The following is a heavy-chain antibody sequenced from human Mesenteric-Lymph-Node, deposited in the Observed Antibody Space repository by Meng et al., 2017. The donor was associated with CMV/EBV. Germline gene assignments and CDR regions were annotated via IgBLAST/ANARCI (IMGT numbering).Heavy chain of an antibody. V-gene: IGHV4-34*01. J-gene: IGHJ4*02. CDR1: GFTFSRYW. CDR3: ASWWEDNFDY. CDR2: INHSGST. D-gene: IGHD1-26*01. Sequence: GSLRLSCAASGFTFSRYWMTWVRQPPGKGLEWIGEINHSGSTNYNPSLKSRVTISVDTSKNQFSLKLSSVTAADTAVYYCASWWEDNFDYWGQGTLVTVSS.